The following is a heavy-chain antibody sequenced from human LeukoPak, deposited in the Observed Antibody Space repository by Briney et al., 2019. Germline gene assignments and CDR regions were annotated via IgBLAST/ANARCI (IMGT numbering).Heavy chain of an antibody. J-gene: IGHJ6*03. V-gene: IGHV1-24*01. CDR3: ATSSGNRKLLRGYMDV. CDR1: GYTFTGYY. CDR2: FDPEDGET. D-gene: IGHD1-7*01. Sequence: GASVKVSCKASGYTFTGYYMHWVRQAPGQGLEWMGGFDPEDGETIYAQKFQGRVTMTEDTSTDTAYMELSSLRSEDTAVYYCATSSGNRKLLRGYMDVWGKGTTVTISS.